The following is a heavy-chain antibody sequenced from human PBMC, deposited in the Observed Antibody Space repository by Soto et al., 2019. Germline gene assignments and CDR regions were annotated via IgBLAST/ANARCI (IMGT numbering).Heavy chain of an antibody. V-gene: IGHV4-31*02. D-gene: IGHD3-10*01. J-gene: IGHJ4*02. CDR3: ARVGPRSGSGSNFDY. CDR1: GGSISSGGYY. CDR2: IYYSGST. Sequence: LCGGSISSGGYYWSWIRQHPGKGLEWIGYIYYSGSTYYNPSLKSRVTISVDTSKNQFSLKLSSVTAADTAVYYCARVGPRSGSGSNFDYWGQGTLVTVSS.